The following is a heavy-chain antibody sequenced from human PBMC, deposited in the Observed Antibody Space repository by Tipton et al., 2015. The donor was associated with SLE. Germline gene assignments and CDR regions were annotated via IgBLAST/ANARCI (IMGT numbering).Heavy chain of an antibody. D-gene: IGHD3-10*01. Sequence: TLSLTCTVSGGSISSSSYYWGWIRQPPGKGLEWIGSIFYSGSTYYNPSLKSRVTISVDTSKNLFSLKLSSVTAADTAVYYCARDDGITMVRGDYWGQGTLVTVSS. J-gene: IGHJ4*02. CDR2: IFYSGST. V-gene: IGHV4-39*07. CDR1: GGSISSSSYY. CDR3: ARDDGITMVRGDY.